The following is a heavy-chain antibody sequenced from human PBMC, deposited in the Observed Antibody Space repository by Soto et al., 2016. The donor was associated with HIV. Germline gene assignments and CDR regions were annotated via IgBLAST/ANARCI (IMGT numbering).Heavy chain of an antibody. Sequence: QVQLVESGGGLVKPGGSLRLSCAASGFTFSDYYMSWIRQAPGKGLEWVSYISSSSSYTNYADSVKGRFTISRDNAKNSLYLQMNSLRAEDTAVYYCARGYYDSSGHTGGAFDIWGQGTMVTVSS. J-gene: IGHJ3*02. D-gene: IGHD3-22*01. CDR1: GFTFSDYY. CDR3: ARGYYDSSGHTGGAFDI. CDR2: ISSSSSYT. V-gene: IGHV3-11*05.